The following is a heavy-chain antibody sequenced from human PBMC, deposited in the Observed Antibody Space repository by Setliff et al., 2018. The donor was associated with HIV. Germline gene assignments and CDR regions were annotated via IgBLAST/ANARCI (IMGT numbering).Heavy chain of an antibody. J-gene: IGHJ4*02. CDR1: GGTFSSYA. V-gene: IGHV1-69*13. CDR3: ARGHYSSSSG. CDR2: IIPIFVTA. Sequence: ASVKVSCKASGGTFSSYAISWVRQAPGQGLEWMGGIIPIFVTANYAQKFQDRVTITADESTSTAYMELNSLRVDDTAVYYCARGHYSSSSGWGRGTLVTVSS. D-gene: IGHD6-6*01.